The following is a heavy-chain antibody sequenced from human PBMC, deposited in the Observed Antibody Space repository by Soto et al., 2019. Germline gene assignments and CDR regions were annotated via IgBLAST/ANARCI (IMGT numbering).Heavy chain of an antibody. V-gene: IGHV3-48*03. CDR3: ARGFRRFNS. CDR2: IDGSGATK. J-gene: IGHJ4*02. CDR1: GFTFNDFE. Sequence: EVQLLESGGGLVQPGGSLRLSCGVSGFTFNDFEMNWVRQAPGKGPEWLAYIDGSGATKKYADSVRGRFTISRDNPNHTMFLQMSHLSAEDTAIYYCARGFRRFNSCRQGPLVFGSS.